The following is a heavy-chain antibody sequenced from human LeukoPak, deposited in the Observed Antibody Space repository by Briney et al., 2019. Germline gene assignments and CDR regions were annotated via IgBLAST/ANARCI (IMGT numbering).Heavy chain of an antibody. Sequence: PGGSLRLSCAASRFIFGAYGMHWVRQAPGKGLEWVAFIRYDGSNKYYADSVKGRFTISRDNSKNTLCLQMNSLRTEDTAVYYCAKDIYSSSWQSSGYLDYWGQGTLVTVSS. CDR3: AKDIYSSSWQSSGYLDY. CDR1: RFIFGAYG. J-gene: IGHJ4*02. CDR2: IRYDGSNK. V-gene: IGHV3-30*02. D-gene: IGHD6-13*01.